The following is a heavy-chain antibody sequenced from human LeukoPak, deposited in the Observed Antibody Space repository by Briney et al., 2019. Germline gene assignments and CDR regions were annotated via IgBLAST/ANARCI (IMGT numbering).Heavy chain of an antibody. V-gene: IGHV3-9*01. CDR1: GFTFDDYA. J-gene: IGHJ4*02. Sequence: PGRSLRLSCAAAGFTFDDYATHWVRQAPGKGLEWVSGISWNSGSIGYADSVKGRFTISRDNAKNSLYLQMNSLRAEDTALYYCAKGFGIAVADPFDSWGQGTLVTVSS. CDR3: AKGFGIAVADPFDS. D-gene: IGHD6-19*01. CDR2: ISWNSGSI.